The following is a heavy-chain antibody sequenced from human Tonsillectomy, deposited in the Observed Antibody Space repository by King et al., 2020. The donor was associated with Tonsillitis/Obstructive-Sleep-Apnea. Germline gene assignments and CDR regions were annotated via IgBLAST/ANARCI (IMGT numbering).Heavy chain of an antibody. CDR1: GSSISRYS. D-gene: IGHD2-8*01. CDR3: ARDMVLEAGGDAFDI. J-gene: IGHJ3*02. CDR2: IYYSGST. Sequence: QLQESGPGLVKPSETLSLTCTVSGSSISRYSWSWIRPPPGKGLEWIGYIYYSGSTNYNPSLKSRVTISVDTSKNQFSLKLSSVTAADTAVYYCARDMVLEAGGDAFDIWGQGTEVTVSS. V-gene: IGHV4-59*01.